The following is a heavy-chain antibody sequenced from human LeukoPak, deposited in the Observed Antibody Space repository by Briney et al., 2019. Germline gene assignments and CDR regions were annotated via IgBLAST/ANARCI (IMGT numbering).Heavy chain of an antibody. D-gene: IGHD6-19*01. Sequence: GGSLRLSCAASGFTFSSYAMYWVRQAPGKGLEWVSGISGSGGSTYYADSVKGRFTTSRDNSKNTVYLQMNSLRAEDTAVYYCAKTTAGYSSGRYPGWPVDYWGQGTLVTVSS. V-gene: IGHV3-23*01. CDR1: GFTFSSYA. CDR2: ISGSGGST. J-gene: IGHJ4*02. CDR3: AKTTAGYSSGRYPGWPVDY.